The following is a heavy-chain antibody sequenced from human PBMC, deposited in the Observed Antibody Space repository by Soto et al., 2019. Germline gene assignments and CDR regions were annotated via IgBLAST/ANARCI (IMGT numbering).Heavy chain of an antibody. D-gene: IGHD3-3*01. V-gene: IGHV1-46*01. CDR3: ARDGSLGYYDFWSCYFYGIDV. CDR1: GYTFTSYY. J-gene: IGHJ6*02. CDR2: INPSGGST. Sequence: ASVKVSCKASGYTFTSYYMHWVRQAPGRGLEWMGIINPSGGSTSYAQKFQGRVTMTRDTSTSTVYMELSSLRSEDTAVYYFARDGSLGYYDFWSCYFYGIDVWGQGTTVTVSS.